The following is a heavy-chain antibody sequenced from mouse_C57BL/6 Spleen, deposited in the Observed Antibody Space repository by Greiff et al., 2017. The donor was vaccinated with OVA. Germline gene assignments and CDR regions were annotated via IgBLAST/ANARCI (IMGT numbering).Heavy chain of an antibody. J-gene: IGHJ4*01. Sequence: EVKLVESGGGLVKPGGSLKLSCAASGFTFSDYGMHWVRQAPEKGLEWVAYISSGSSTIYYADTVKGRFTISRDNAKNTLFLQMTSLRSEDTAMYYCAREGYYLYAMDYWGQGTSVTVSS. V-gene: IGHV5-17*01. CDR2: ISSGSSTI. CDR1: GFTFSDYG. CDR3: AREGYYLYAMDY. D-gene: IGHD2-3*01.